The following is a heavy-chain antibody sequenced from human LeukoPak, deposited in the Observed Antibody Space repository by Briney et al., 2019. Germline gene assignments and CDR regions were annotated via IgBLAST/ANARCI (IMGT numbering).Heavy chain of an antibody. V-gene: IGHV3-23*01. J-gene: IGHJ4*02. CDR1: GFTFSSYA. CDR2: ISGSGGST. Sequence: SGGSLRLSCAASGFTFSSYAMSWDRQAPGKGLEWVSAISGSGGSTYYADSVKGRFTISRDNAKNSLYLQMNSLRAEDTAVYYCARDISSSWTYDFDYWGQGTLVTVSS. D-gene: IGHD6-13*01. CDR3: ARDISSSWTYDFDY.